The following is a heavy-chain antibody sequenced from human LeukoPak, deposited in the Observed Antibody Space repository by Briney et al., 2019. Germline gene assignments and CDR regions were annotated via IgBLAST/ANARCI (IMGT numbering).Heavy chain of an antibody. J-gene: IGHJ5*02. CDR3: ARSVAVAGTYNWFDP. D-gene: IGHD6-19*01. CDR1: GGSISSYY. V-gene: IGHV4-4*07. CDR2: IYTSGST. Sequence: SETLSLTCTVSGGSISSYYWSWIRQPAGKGLEWIGRIYTSGSTNYNPSLKSRVTMSVDTSKNQFSLKLSSVTAADTAVYCCARSVAVAGTYNWFDPWGQGTLVTVSS.